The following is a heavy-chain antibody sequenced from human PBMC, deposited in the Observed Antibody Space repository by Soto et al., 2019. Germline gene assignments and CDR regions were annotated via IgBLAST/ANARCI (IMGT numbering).Heavy chain of an antibody. CDR2: LRRTTVIV. Sequence: VSLNLCWQASGVRFLDYGMNGVRPAQGKGLEWVSYLRRTTVIVYYGDSVKGRFTMSRDNDKNSLYLQMNSLRDEDTATYYCVRDGYCTYDLCYTHFFDFWGQGTQVTVSS. V-gene: IGHV3-48*02. CDR3: VRDGYCTYDLCYTHFFDF. CDR1: GVRFLDYG. J-gene: IGHJ4*02. D-gene: IGHD2-8*01.